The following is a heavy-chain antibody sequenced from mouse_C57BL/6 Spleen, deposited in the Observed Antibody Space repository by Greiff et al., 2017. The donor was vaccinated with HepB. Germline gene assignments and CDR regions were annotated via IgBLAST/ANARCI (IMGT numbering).Heavy chain of an antibody. CDR1: GYTFTSYW. CDR3: ATSLMVTTLCDD. D-gene: IGHD2-2*01. CDR2: LYPGSGST. Sequence: QVQLQQPGAELVKPGASVKMSCKASGYTFTSYWITWVKQRPGQGLEWIGDLYPGSGSTNYNEKFKSKATLTVDTSSSTAYMQLSSLTSEDSAVYYCATSLMVTTLCDDWGQGTTLTVSS. V-gene: IGHV1-55*01. J-gene: IGHJ2*01.